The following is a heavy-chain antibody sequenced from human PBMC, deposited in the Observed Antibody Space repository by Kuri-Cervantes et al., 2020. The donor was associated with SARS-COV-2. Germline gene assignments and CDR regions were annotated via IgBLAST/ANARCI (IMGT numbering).Heavy chain of an antibody. D-gene: IGHD2-8*01. CDR3: ARGAIVLRTEFMDV. CDR1: GYTFTNYD. Sequence: ASVKVSCKASGYTFTNYDINWVRQATGQGLEWVGWMNPNTDTTGHAQKFQGRVTMTRDTSTSTVYMELSSLRSEDTAVYYCARGAIVLRTEFMDVWGQGTTVTVSS. CDR2: MNPNTDTT. V-gene: IGHV1-8*01. J-gene: IGHJ6*02.